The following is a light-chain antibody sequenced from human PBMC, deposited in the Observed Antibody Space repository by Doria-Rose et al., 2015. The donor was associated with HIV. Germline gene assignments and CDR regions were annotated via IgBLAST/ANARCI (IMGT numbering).Light chain of an antibody. Sequence: EIVMTQSPGTLSLSPGERATLSCSASQSFSSTYLAWYQQKPGQARSLLIYDGSTRATGIPDRFSASGSGTDFTLTINRLEPEDFALYYCHQYGTSWTFGQGTKVEI. CDR1: QSFSSTY. CDR2: DGS. V-gene: IGKV3-20*01. J-gene: IGKJ1*01. CDR3: HQYGTSWT.